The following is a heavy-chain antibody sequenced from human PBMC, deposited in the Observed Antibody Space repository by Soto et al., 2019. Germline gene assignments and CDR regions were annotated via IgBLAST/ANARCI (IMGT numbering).Heavy chain of an antibody. CDR1: GGSFSGYY. CDR3: ARGSAAAGSDYYYYGMDV. CDR2: INQSGST. V-gene: IGHV4-34*01. Sequence: SETLCLTCAVYGGSFSGYYWSWIRQPPGKGLEWIGEINQSGSTNYNPSLKSRVTISVDTSKNQFSLKLSSVTAADTAVYYCARGSAAAGSDYYYYGMDVWGQGTTVT. D-gene: IGHD6-13*01. J-gene: IGHJ6*02.